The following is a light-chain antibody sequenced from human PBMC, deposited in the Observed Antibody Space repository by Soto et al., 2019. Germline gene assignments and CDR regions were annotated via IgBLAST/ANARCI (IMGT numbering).Light chain of an antibody. V-gene: IGKV1-9*01. CDR2: AAS. Sequence: DIQLTQSPSFLSASVGDRVTITCRASQGIGDYLAWYQQKPGKAPKLLIYAASTLQSGVPSRFSGSGSGTEFTLTISSLQPEDFATYYCQQLNAYSPFGGGTKVEIK. CDR3: QQLNAYSP. CDR1: QGIGDY. J-gene: IGKJ4*01.